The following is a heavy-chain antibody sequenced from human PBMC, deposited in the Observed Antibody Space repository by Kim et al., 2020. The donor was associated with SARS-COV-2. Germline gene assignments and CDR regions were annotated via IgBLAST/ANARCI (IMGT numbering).Heavy chain of an antibody. V-gene: IGHV3-15*01. CDR1: GFTFSKAW. D-gene: IGHD2-15*01. Sequence: GGSLRLSCAASGFTFSKAWMSWVRQAPGKGLEWVGRIRNKTYGGTTDYATPVKGRFSVSRDDSKNTLYLQMNSLKTEDTALYYCITDPWPYCSGGGCYRDAVDVWGQGTMVTVSS. CDR2: IRNKTYGGTT. CDR3: ITDPWPYCSGGGCYRDAVDV. J-gene: IGHJ3*01.